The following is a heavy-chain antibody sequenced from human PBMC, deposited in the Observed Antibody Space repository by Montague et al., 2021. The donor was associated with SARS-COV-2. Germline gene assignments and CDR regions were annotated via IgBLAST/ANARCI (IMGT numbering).Heavy chain of an antibody. J-gene: IGHJ5*02. CDR3: ARAALPGRKNWFDP. D-gene: IGHD2-2*01. CDR2: IYTSGGA. CDR1: GGSISSGSYY. V-gene: IGHV4-61*02. Sequence: TLSLTCSVSGGSISSGSYYWSWIRQPAGKGLEWIGRIYTSGGANYNPSLNNRVTISVDTSKNQFSLNLTSVTAADTTVYYCARAALPGRKNWFDPWGQGTLVTVSS.